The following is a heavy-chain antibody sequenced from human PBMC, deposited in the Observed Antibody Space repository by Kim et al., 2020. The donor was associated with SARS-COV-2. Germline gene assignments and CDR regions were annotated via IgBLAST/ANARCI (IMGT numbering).Heavy chain of an antibody. Sequence: PSLKSRVTISVDTSKSQFSRKLSSVTAADTAVYYCARHSPSIVGAEPPDYWGQGTLVTVSS. J-gene: IGHJ4*02. D-gene: IGHD1-26*01. CDR3: ARHSPSIVGAEPPDY. V-gene: IGHV4-39*01.